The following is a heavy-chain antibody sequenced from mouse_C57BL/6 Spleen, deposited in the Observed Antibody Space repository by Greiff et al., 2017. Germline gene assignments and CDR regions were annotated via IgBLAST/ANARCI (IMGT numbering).Heavy chain of an antibody. Sequence: EVQLQQSGPELVKPGASVKMSCKASGYTFTDYNMHWVKQSHGKSLEWIGYINPNNGGTSHNQKFKGKATLTVNKSSSTAYMELRSLTSEDSAVYYCARWGYDGYWYFDVWGTGTTVTVSS. CDR1: GYTFTDYN. CDR3: ARWGYDGYWYFDV. D-gene: IGHD2-2*01. V-gene: IGHV1-22*01. J-gene: IGHJ1*03. CDR2: INPNNGGT.